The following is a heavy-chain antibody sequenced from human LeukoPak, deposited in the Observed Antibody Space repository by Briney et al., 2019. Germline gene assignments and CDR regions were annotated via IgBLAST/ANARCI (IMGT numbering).Heavy chain of an antibody. D-gene: IGHD3-10*01. J-gene: IGHJ5*02. V-gene: IGHV4-39*01. CDR3: ASSAPEWFGEFDP. Sequence: SETLSLTCTVSGGSISIYYWGWIRQPPGKGLEWIGSIYYSGSTYYNPSLKSRVTISVDTPKNQFSLKLSSVTAADTAVYYCASSAPEWFGEFDPWGQGTLVTVSS. CDR2: IYYSGST. CDR1: GGSISIYY.